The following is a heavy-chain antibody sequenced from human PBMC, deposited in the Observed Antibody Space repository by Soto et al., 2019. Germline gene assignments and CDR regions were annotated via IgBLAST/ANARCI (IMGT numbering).Heavy chain of an antibody. CDR2: ISVSGGST. V-gene: IGHV3-23*01. Sequence: GGSLRLSCAASGFTFSSYAMSWVRQAPGKGLGWFSAISVSGGSTYYADSVKGRFTISRDNSKNTLYLQMNSLRAEDTAVYYCAKEAPRYIVVVVAATPGYFDYWGQGTLVTVSS. CDR1: GFTFSSYA. J-gene: IGHJ4*02. D-gene: IGHD2-15*01. CDR3: AKEAPRYIVVVVAATPGYFDY.